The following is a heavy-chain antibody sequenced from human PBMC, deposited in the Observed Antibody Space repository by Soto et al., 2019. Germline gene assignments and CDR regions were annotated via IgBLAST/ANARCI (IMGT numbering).Heavy chain of an antibody. CDR3: AKQITNWYFAL. V-gene: IGHV3-23*01. D-gene: IGHD2-2*01. Sequence: GGSLRLSCAASGFTFTSYAMSWVRQAPGKGLEWVSSISGGGGSTYYADSVKGRFTISRDNSKNTLYLQMNSLRAEDTAIYYCAKQITNWYFALWGRGTLVTVSS. J-gene: IGHJ2*01. CDR1: GFTFTSYA. CDR2: ISGGGGST.